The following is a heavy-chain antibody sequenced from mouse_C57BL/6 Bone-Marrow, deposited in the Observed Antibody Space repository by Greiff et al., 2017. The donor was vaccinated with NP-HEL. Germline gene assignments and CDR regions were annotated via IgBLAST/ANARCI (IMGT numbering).Heavy chain of an antibody. J-gene: IGHJ3*01. CDR3: ARGADYDWFAY. CDR2: INYDGSST. CDR1: GFTFSDYY. Sequence: EVKVVESEGGLVQPGSSMKLSCTASGFTFSDYYMAWVRQVPEKGLEWVANINYDGSSTYYLDSLKSRFIISRDNAKNILYLQMSSLKSEDTATYYCARGADYDWFAYWGQGTLVTVSA. D-gene: IGHD2-4*01. V-gene: IGHV5-16*01.